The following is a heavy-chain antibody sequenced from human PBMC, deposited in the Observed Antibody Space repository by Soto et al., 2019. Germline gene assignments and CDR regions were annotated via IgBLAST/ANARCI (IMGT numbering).Heavy chain of an antibody. J-gene: IGHJ4*02. CDR3: ARDRQRGYCTGDSCYSYFDS. CDR2: INHGGYT. V-gene: IGHV4-34*01. D-gene: IGHD2-15*01. Sequence: QVQLQQWGAGLLKPSETLSLTCAIYGGPFSGYYWNWIRQPPGKGLEWIGEINHGGYTNYNPSLKSRVTMSVDTSKNQFSLKLTSVTAADTAVYYCARDRQRGYCTGDSCYSYFDSWGQGTQVIVSS. CDR1: GGPFSGYY.